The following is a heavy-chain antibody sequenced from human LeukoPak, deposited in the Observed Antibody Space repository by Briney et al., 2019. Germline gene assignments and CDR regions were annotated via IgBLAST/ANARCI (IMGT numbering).Heavy chain of an antibody. CDR1: SASISSNSDY. D-gene: IGHD4-17*01. V-gene: IGHV4-39*01. CDR2: FYFSGST. Sequence: PSETLSLTCTVSSASISSNSDYWAWLRQPPGKGLEWIASFYFSGSTYYNPSLKSRDTIYVHTSKNQVSINLNSVTAADTAVYYCARQSDYGFDYWGQGTLVTVSS. CDR3: ARQSDYGFDY. J-gene: IGHJ4*02.